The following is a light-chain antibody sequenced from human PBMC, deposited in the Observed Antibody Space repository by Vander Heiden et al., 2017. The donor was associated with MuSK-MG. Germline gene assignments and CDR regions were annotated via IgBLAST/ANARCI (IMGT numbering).Light chain of an antibody. CDR3: QQSYSTPFT. J-gene: IGKJ3*01. Sequence: DIQMTQSPSSLSASVGDRVTITCRASQSISTYLNWYQQKPGKAPKLLIYGASSLQSGVPSRFSGSGSGTDFTLTITSLQPEDFPTYYCQQSYSTPFTFGPGTKVDIK. V-gene: IGKV1-39*01. CDR2: GAS. CDR1: QSISTY.